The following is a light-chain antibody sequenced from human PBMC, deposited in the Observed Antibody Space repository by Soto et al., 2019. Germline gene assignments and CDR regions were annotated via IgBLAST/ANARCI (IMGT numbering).Light chain of an antibody. CDR1: RSNIGSNT. CDR3: AAWDDSLNGWV. J-gene: IGLJ3*02. Sequence: QAVLTQPPSASGTPGQRVTISCSGSRSNIGSNTVNWYQKLPGTAPKLLIYSNNQRPSGVPDRFSGSKSGTSASLAISWLQSEDEADYYCAAWDDSLNGWVFGGGTKLTVL. V-gene: IGLV1-44*01. CDR2: SNN.